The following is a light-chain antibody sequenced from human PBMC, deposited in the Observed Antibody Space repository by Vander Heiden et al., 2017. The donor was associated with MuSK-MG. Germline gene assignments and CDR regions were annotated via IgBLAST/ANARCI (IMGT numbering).Light chain of an antibody. Sequence: EIVLTQSPGTLSLSPGERATLSCRASQSVSSSYLAWYQQKPGQAPRLLIYGASSRATGIPDRFSGSGSGTDFTLTISRLEPEDFAVYYCQQYCSSGYTFGQGTKLEIK. CDR1: QSVSSSY. CDR3: QQYCSSGYT. V-gene: IGKV3-20*01. J-gene: IGKJ2*01. CDR2: GAS.